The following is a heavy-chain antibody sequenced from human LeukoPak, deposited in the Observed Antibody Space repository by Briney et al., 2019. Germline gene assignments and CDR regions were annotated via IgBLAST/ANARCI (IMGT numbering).Heavy chain of an antibody. CDR3: ARQAYYDSSGYPNLDY. D-gene: IGHD3-22*01. V-gene: IGHV5-51*01. CDR1: GYSFTSYW. J-gene: IGHJ4*02. Sequence: GESLKISCKGSGYSFTSYWIGWVRPMPGKGLEWMGIIYPGDSDTRYSPSFQGQVTISADKSISTAYLQWSSLRASDTAMYYCARQAYYDSSGYPNLDYWGQGTLVTVSS. CDR2: IYPGDSDT.